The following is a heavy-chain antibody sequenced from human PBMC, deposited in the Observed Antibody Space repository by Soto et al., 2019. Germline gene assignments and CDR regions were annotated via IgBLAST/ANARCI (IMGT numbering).Heavy chain of an antibody. D-gene: IGHD6-13*01. CDR2: ISYDGSNK. J-gene: IGHJ6*02. CDR3: AKGQREAAAPVVSYGMDV. CDR1: GFTFSSYG. Sequence: PGGSLRLSCAASGFTFSSYGMHWVRQAPGKGLEWVAVISYDGSNKYYADSVKGRFTISRDNSKNTLYLQMNSLRAEDTAVYYCAKGQREAAAPVVSYGMDVWGQGTTVTLSS. V-gene: IGHV3-30*18.